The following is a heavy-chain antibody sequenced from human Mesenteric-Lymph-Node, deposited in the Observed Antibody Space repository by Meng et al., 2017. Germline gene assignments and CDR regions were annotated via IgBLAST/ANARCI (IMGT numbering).Heavy chain of an antibody. CDR2: INSDGSST. Sequence: GGSLRLSCAASGFTFSSYWMHWVRQAPGKGLVWVSRINSDGSSTSYADSVKGRFTISRDNAKNTLFLQMNGLRVEDTAEYYCAKSEMVAGRGYFDLWGQGTLVTVSS. CDR1: GFTFSSYW. CDR3: AKSEMVAGRGYFDL. D-gene: IGHD6-19*01. V-gene: IGHV3-74*01. J-gene: IGHJ4*02.